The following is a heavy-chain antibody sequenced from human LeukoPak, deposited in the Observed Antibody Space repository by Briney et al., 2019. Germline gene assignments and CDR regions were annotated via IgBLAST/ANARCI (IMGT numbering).Heavy chain of an antibody. CDR2: ISYGGSNK. CDR1: GFTFSSYG. V-gene: IGHV3-30*18. CDR3: AKADTLTNHFYYYGMDV. D-gene: IGHD4/OR15-4a*01. J-gene: IGHJ6*02. Sequence: GGSLRLSCAASGFTFSSYGTHWVRQAPGKGLEWVAVISYGGSNKYYADSVKGRFTISRDNSKNTLYLQMNSLRAEDTAVYYCAKADTLTNHFYYYGMDVWGQGTTVTVSS.